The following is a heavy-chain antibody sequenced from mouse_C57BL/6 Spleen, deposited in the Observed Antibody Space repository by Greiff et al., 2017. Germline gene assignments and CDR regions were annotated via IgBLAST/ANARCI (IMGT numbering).Heavy chain of an antibody. CDR3: ARHGYSPYYAMDY. CDR1: GFTFSSYT. J-gene: IGHJ4*01. V-gene: IGHV5-9*01. Sequence: EVQGVESGGGLVKPGGSLKLSCAASGFTFSSYTLSWVRQTPEKRLEWVATISGGGGNTYYPDSVKGRFTIYRDTAKNTLYLQMSRLRSEDTALYYGARHGYSPYYAMDYWGQGTLVTVSA. D-gene: IGHD2-3*01. CDR2: ISGGGGNT.